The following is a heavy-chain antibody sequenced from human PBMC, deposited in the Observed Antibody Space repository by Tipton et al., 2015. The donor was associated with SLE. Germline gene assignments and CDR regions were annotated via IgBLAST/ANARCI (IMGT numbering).Heavy chain of an antibody. D-gene: IGHD1-7*01. CDR1: GGSISSSSYY. CDR2: IYYSGST. Sequence: TLSLTCTVSGGSISSSSYYWGWIRQPPGKGLEWIGSIYYSGSTNYNPSLKSRVTISIDTSKNQFSLKLSSVTAADTAVYYCARDERDNWNYKAFDPWGQGTLVTASS. J-gene: IGHJ5*02. V-gene: IGHV4-39*07. CDR3: ARDERDNWNYKAFDP.